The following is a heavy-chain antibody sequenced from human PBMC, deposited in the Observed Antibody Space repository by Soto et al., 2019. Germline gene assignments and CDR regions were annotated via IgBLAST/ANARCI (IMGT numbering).Heavy chain of an antibody. CDR2: IWYDGSNK. CDR1: GFTFSSYG. D-gene: IGHD4-17*01. V-gene: IGHV3-33*01. J-gene: IGHJ4*02. CDR3: ARDGPRPVTPLDY. Sequence: GGSLRLSCAASGFTFSSYGMHWVRQAPGKGLEWVAVIWYDGSNKYYADSVKGRFTISRDNSKNTLYLQMNSLRAEDTAVYYCARDGPRPVTPLDYWGQGTLVTVSS.